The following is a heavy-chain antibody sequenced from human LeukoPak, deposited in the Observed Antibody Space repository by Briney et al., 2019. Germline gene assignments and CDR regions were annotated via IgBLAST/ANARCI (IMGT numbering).Heavy chain of an antibody. CDR2: INSDGSNT. Sequence: GGSLRLSCAASGFTLSSYWMHWVRQAPGKGLVWVSCINSDGSNTRYADSVKGRFTISRDNAKNSLYLQMNSLRAEDTAVYYCARDGYCSGGSCYRKYYQHWGQGTLVTVSS. CDR1: GFTLSSYW. V-gene: IGHV3-74*01. CDR3: ARDGYCSGGSCYRKYYQH. J-gene: IGHJ1*01. D-gene: IGHD2-15*01.